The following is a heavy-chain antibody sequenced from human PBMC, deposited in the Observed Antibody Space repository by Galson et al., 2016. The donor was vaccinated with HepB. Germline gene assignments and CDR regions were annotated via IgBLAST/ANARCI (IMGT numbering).Heavy chain of an antibody. J-gene: IGHJ4*02. Sequence: SLRLSCAASGFTFSGYDMHWVRQAPGKGLEWLAADSMDGRRKFYSDSVKGRFTISRDNSNNMLFLQMDSLRPDDTAVYYCAKRHEYCPPVGCSVDYWGQGTLVSVSS. CDR1: GFTFSGYD. D-gene: IGHD2/OR15-2a*01. CDR2: DSMDGRRK. CDR3: AKRHEYCPPVGCSVDY. V-gene: IGHV3-30*18.